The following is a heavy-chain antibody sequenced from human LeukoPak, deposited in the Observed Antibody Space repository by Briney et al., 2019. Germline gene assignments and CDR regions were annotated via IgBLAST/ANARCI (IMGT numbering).Heavy chain of an antibody. CDR3: ARYSWSASTPGSWFDP. D-gene: IGHD2-15*01. V-gene: IGHV4-59*08. J-gene: IGHJ5*02. CDR1: GGSVSSYF. CDR2: NYNNGNN. Sequence: SETLSLTCTVSGGSVSSYFWSWIRQPPGKGLEWIGYNYNNGNNNYNPSLKSRISISVDTSKNQISLKLSSVTAADTALYYCARYSWSASTPGSWFDPWGQGTLVTVSS.